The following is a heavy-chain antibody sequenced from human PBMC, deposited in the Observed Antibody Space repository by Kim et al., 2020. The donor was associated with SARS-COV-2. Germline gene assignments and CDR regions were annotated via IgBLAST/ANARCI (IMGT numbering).Heavy chain of an antibody. Sequence: QKFQGRVTITADESTSTAYMELSSLRSEDTAVYYCARLLVPAAKVAWFDPWGQGTLVTVSS. V-gene: IGHV1-69*01. J-gene: IGHJ5*02. CDR3: ARLLVPAAKVAWFDP. D-gene: IGHD2-2*01.